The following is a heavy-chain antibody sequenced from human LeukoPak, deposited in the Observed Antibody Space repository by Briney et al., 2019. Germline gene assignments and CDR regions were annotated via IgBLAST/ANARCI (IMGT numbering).Heavy chain of an antibody. CDR1: GFTFSSYA. J-gene: IGHJ5*02. Sequence: QPGRSLRLSCAASGFTFSSYAMHWVRQAPGKGLEWVAVISYDGSNKYYADSVKGRFTISRDNSKNTLYLQMNSLRAEDTAVYYCAREGRYVDTAMLYNWFDPWGQGTLVTVSS. CDR3: AREGRYVDTAMLYNWFDP. CDR2: ISYDGSNK. D-gene: IGHD5-18*01. V-gene: IGHV3-30*04.